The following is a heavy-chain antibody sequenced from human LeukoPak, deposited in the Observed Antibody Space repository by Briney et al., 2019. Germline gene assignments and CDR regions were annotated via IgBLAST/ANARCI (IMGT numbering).Heavy chain of an antibody. V-gene: IGHV4-59*08. Sequence: LETLSLTCTVSGGSISSYYWSWIRQPPGKGLEWIGYIYYSGSTNYNPSLKSRVTISVDTSKNQFSLKLSSVTAADTAVYYCARQDYGGNSGVYAFDIWGQGTMVTVSS. CDR3: ARQDYGGNSGVYAFDI. D-gene: IGHD4-23*01. CDR2: IYYSGST. CDR1: GGSISSYY. J-gene: IGHJ3*02.